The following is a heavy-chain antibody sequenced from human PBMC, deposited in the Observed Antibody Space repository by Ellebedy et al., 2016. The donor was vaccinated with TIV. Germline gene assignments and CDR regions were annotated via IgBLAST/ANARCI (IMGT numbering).Heavy chain of an antibody. Sequence: PGGSLSLSCAASGFTVSRNYMTWIRQAPGKGLEWVSYISSSSSYTNYADSVKGRFTISRDNAKNSLSLQMNSLRAEDTAVYYCASASSFDYWGRGTLVTVSS. J-gene: IGHJ4*02. CDR1: GFTVSRNY. CDR2: ISSSSSYT. CDR3: ASASSFDY. D-gene: IGHD3-16*01. V-gene: IGHV3-11*06.